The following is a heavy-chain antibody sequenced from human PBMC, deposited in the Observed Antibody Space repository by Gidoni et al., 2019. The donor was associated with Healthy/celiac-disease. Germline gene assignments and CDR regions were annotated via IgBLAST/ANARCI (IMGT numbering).Heavy chain of an antibody. CDR1: GFTFSDYY. CDR2: ISSSGSSI. CDR3: ARDLGRIEMATIRDDYYGMDV. Sequence: QVQLVESGGGLVKPGGSLRLSCAASGFTFSDYYMRWIRQAPGKGLEWVSYISSSGSSIYYADSVKGRFNISRDNAKNSLYLQMNSLRAEDTAVDYCARDLGRIEMATIRDDYYGMDVWGQGTTVTVSS. V-gene: IGHV3-11*01. J-gene: IGHJ6*02. D-gene: IGHD5-12*01.